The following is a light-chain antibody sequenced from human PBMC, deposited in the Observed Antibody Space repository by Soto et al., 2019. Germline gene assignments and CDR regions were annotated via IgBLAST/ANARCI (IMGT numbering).Light chain of an antibody. CDR2: GAS. CDR1: QSVSTY. J-gene: IGKJ3*01. CDR3: QQRSNWPVT. Sequence: IVLTPSPATLSLSPGERATLSCRASQSVSTYLAWYQQKPGQSPRLLIYGASTRATGIPARFSGSGSGTDFTLTISSLEPEDFAVYYCQQRSNWPVTFGPGTKVDNK. V-gene: IGKV3-11*01.